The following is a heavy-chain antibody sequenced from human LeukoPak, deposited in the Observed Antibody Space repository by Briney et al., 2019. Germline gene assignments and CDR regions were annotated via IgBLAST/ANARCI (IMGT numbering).Heavy chain of an antibody. Sequence: SETLSLTCAVYGGSFSGYYWGWIRQPPGNGLEWIGSIYHTGTTHYNPSLKSRVTISVDMSKNQFFLKLSSVTAADTAVYYCARPFCGGDCSPLGDWGQGTLVTVSS. CDR3: ARPFCGGDCSPLGD. J-gene: IGHJ4*02. CDR2: IYHTGTT. V-gene: IGHV4-34*01. CDR1: GGSFSGYY. D-gene: IGHD2-21*02.